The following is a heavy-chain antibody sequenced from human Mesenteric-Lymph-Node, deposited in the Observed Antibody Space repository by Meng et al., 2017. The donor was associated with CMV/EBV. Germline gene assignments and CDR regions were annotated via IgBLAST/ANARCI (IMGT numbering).Heavy chain of an antibody. Sequence: TVSGGSIISSSYYCALLRPPPGKGLECIASIYYSGTPYFNPSLKSRVSISVDTSKNQFSLKLSSVTAADTTVYHCARLVGSSGAFDSWGQGTLVTVSS. V-gene: IGHV4-39*01. D-gene: IGHD6-6*01. CDR1: GGSIISSSYY. CDR2: IYYSGTP. J-gene: IGHJ4*02. CDR3: ARLVGSSGAFDS.